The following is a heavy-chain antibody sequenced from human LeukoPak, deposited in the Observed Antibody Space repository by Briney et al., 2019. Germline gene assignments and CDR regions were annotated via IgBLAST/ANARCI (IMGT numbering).Heavy chain of an antibody. D-gene: IGHD3-22*01. CDR2: INPNSGGT. V-gene: IGHV1-2*02. Sequence: ASVKVSCKVSGYTLTELSMHWVRQAPGQGLEWMGWINPNSGGTNYAQKFQGRVTMTRDTSISTAYMELSRLRSDDTAVYYCARATGITMIVGRGYFQHWGQGTLVTVSS. CDR1: GYTLTELS. CDR3: ARATGITMIVGRGYFQH. J-gene: IGHJ1*01.